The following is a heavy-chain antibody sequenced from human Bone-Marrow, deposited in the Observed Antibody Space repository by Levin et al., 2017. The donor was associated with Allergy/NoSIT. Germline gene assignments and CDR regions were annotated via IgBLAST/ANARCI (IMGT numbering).Heavy chain of an antibody. J-gene: IGHJ5*02. V-gene: IGHV4-59*01. CDR2: IFEIGST. D-gene: IGHD6-19*01. CDR1: GGFITSDH. CDR3: ATYERGVGGKGS. Sequence: SQTLSLPCTVSGGFITSDHWGWIRQPPGKGLEWIGYIFEIGSTYYSPSLKSRATITADTSKNQFFLTLTSVTAADTALYYCATYERGVGGKGSWGQGTLVTVSS.